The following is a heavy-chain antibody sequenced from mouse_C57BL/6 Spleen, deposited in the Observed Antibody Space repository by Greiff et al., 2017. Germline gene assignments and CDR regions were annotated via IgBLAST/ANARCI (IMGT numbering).Heavy chain of an antibody. Sequence: VQLQQSGTELVKPGASVKLSCKASGYTFTSYWMHWVKQRPGQGLEWIGNINPSNGGTNYNAKFKGKATLTVDKSSSTAYMQLSSLTSEDSAVYYCARSWSETWFAYWGQGTLVTVSA. D-gene: IGHD1-1*02. CDR1: GYTFTSYW. V-gene: IGHV1-53*01. J-gene: IGHJ3*01. CDR2: INPSNGGT. CDR3: ARSWSETWFAY.